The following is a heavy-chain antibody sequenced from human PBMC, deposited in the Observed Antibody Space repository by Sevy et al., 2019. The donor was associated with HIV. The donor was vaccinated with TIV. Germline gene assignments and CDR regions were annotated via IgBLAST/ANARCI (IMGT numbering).Heavy chain of an antibody. D-gene: IGHD1-26*01. Sequence: SETLSLTCAVSGYSISSGYYWGWIRQPPGKGLEWIGSIYDSGSTYYNPSLKSRVTISVDTSKNQFSLKLSPVTAADTAVYYCARHRRDSGSYRALYYYYYMDVWGKGTTVTVSS. J-gene: IGHJ6*03. CDR1: GYSISSGYY. V-gene: IGHV4-38-2*01. CDR3: ARHRRDSGSYRALYYYYYMDV. CDR2: IYDSGST.